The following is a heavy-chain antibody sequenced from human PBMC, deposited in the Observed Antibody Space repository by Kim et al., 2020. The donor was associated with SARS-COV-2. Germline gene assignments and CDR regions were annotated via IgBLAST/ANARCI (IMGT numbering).Heavy chain of an antibody. CDR1: GFTFSSYA. J-gene: IGHJ6*02. CDR2: ISGSGGST. CDR3: AKDAEESSGYYYPYYYYGMDV. Sequence: GGSLRLSCAASGFTFSSYAMSWVRQAPGKGLEWVSAISGSGGSTYYADSVKGRFTISRDNSKNTLYLQMNSPRAEDTAVYYCAKDAEESSGYYYPYYYYGMDVWGQGTTVTVSS. D-gene: IGHD3-22*01. V-gene: IGHV3-23*01.